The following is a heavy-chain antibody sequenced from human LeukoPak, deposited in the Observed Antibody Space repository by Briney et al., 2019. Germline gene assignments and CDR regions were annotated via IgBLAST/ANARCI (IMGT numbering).Heavy chain of an antibody. CDR2: ISAYNGNT. D-gene: IGHD3-22*01. CDR3: ARDYYYDSSGYPGPSPL. V-gene: IGHV1-18*01. Sequence: GASVKVSCKSSGYTFTSYGIIWVRQAPGQGLDWMGWISAYNGNTNYAQKLQGRVTMTTDTSTSTAYMELRSLRSDDTAVYYCARDYYYDSSGYPGPSPLWGQGTMVTVSS. J-gene: IGHJ3*01. CDR1: GYTFTSYG.